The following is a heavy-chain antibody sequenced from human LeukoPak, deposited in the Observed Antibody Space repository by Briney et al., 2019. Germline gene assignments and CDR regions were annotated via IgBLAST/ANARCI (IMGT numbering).Heavy chain of an antibody. CDR1: GFTFSSYS. V-gene: IGHV3-21*01. J-gene: IGHJ4*02. CDR3: ARDRISYFDY. Sequence: PGGSLRLSCAASGFTFSSYSMNWVRQAPGKGLEWVSSISSSSSYIYYADSVKGRFTISRDYAKNSLYLQMNSLRAEDTAVYYCARDRISYFDYWGQGTLVTVSS. D-gene: IGHD3-3*02. CDR2: ISSSSSYI.